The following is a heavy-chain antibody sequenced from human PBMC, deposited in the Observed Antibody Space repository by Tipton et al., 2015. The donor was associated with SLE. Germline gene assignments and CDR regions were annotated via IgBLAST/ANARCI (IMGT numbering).Heavy chain of an antibody. CDR1: GFTVSSNY. V-gene: IGHV3-53*01. CDR2: IYSGGST. J-gene: IGHJ4*02. D-gene: IGHD5-24*01. Sequence: SLRLSCAASGFTVSSNYMSWVRQAPGKGLEWVSVIYSGGSTYYADSVKGRFTTSRDNAKNSLYLQMNSLRAEDTAVYYCARAGDGGYNDYWGQGTLVTVSS. CDR3: ARAGDGGYNDY.